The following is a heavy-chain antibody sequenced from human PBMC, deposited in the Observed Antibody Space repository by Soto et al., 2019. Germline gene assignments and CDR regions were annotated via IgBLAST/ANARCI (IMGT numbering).Heavy chain of an antibody. CDR1: GFTFSTFA. CDR3: YSSGW. Sequence: QVQLAESGGGVVQPGRSLRLSCAASGFTFSTFAMHWVRQAPGKGLEWVALISNDGITKYYAESVKGRFTISRDNSKNTLYLEMDSLRTEDTAVYYAYSSGWWGQGTRVTVSS. D-gene: IGHD6-19*01. CDR2: ISNDGITK. V-gene: IGHV3-30*03. J-gene: IGHJ4*02.